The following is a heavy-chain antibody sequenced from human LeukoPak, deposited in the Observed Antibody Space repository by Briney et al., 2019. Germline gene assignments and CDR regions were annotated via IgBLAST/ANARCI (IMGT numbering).Heavy chain of an antibody. V-gene: IGHV3-7*01. CDR3: AGDKFYYDSSGQNDY. Sequence: GGSLRLSCAASGFIFSTYWMSWVRQAPGKGLEWVANIKQDGSEKYYVDSVKGRFTISRDNAKNSLYLQMNSLRAEDTAVYYCAGDKFYYDSSGQNDYWGQGTLVTVPS. CDR1: GFIFSTYW. J-gene: IGHJ4*02. D-gene: IGHD3-22*01. CDR2: IKQDGSEK.